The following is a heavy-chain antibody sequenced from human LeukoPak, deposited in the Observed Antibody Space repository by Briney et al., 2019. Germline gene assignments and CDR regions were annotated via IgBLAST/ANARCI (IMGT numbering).Heavy chain of an antibody. Sequence: PGGSLRLSRAASGFSFFNYGMHWVRQAPGKGLDWVAVIWNDGSYKYYADSVKGRFTISRDNPKNTLYLQMNSLRAEDTAIYYCAKVVQYTASTGTGLSSWGQGTLVTVSS. J-gene: IGHJ5*02. D-gene: IGHD6-13*01. V-gene: IGHV3-33*06. CDR3: AKVVQYTASTGTGLSS. CDR1: GFSFFNYG. CDR2: IWNDGSYK.